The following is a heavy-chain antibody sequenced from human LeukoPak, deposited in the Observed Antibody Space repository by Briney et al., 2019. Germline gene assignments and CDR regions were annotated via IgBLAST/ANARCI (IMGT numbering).Heavy chain of an antibody. V-gene: IGHV1-2*02. CDR1: GYTFTSYY. D-gene: IGHD5-18*01. CDR2: INPNSGGT. CDR3: ATISYSYGPAVDYYYYMDV. Sequence: ASVKVSCKASGYTFTSYYMHWVRQAPGQGLEWMGWINPNSGGTNYAQKFQGRVTMTRDTSISTAYMELSSLRSEDTAVYYCATISYSYGPAVDYYYYMDVWGKGTTVTVSS. J-gene: IGHJ6*03.